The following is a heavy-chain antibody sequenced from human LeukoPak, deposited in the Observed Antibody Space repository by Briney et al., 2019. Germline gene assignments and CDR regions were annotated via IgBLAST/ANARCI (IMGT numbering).Heavy chain of an antibody. D-gene: IGHD3-3*01. Sequence: PSETLSLTCTVSGGSISSYYWSWIRQPAGKGLEWIGGIYTSGSTNYNPSLKSRVTMSVDTSKNQFSLKLSSVTAADTAVYYCAREITIFGVVIETFLMGNWFDPWGQGTLVTVSS. J-gene: IGHJ5*02. CDR2: IYTSGST. CDR3: AREITIFGVVIETFLMGNWFDP. CDR1: GGSISSYY. V-gene: IGHV4-4*07.